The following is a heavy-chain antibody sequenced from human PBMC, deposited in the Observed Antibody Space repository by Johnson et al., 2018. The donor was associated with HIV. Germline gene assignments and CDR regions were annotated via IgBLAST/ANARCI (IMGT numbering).Heavy chain of an antibody. CDR3: ARDLWGVGAFDI. Sequence: LVESGGVVVQPGGSLRLSCAASGFTFDDYTMHWVRQAPGKGLEWVSLISWDGGSTGYAASVKGRFTISRDNAKNSLYLQMNSLRAEDTALYYCARDLWGVGAFDIWGQGTMVTVSS. CDR2: ISWDGGST. CDR1: GFTFDDYT. V-gene: IGHV3-43*01. D-gene: IGHD2-21*01. J-gene: IGHJ3*02.